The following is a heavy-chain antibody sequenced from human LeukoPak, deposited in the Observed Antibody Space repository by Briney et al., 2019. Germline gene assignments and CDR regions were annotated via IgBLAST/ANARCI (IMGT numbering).Heavy chain of an antibody. CDR2: IYSGGST. CDR1: GFTVSSNY. D-gene: IGHD3-3*01. CDR3: AKGFFASNTYYDFWSFDY. V-gene: IGHV3-53*01. Sequence: GGSLRLSCAASGFTVSSNYMSWVRQAPGKGLEWVSVIYSGGSTYYADSVKGRFTISRDNSKNTVYLQMNSLRAEDTAVYYCAKGFFASNTYYDFWSFDYWGQGALVTVSS. J-gene: IGHJ4*02.